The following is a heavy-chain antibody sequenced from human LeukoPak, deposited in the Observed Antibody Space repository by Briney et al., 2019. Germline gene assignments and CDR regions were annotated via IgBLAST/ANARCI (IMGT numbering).Heavy chain of an antibody. V-gene: IGHV4-61*02. CDR3: ARGRGEGRGISMVRGVRAPSYNWFDP. Sequence: SETLSLTCTVSGGSISSGSYYWSWIRQPARKGLEWIGRIYTSGSTNYNPSLKSRVTISVDTSKNQFSLKLSSVTAADTAVYYCARGRGEGRGISMVRGVRAPSYNWFDPWGHGTLVTVSS. CDR1: GGSISSGSYY. J-gene: IGHJ5*02. CDR2: IYTSGST. D-gene: IGHD3-10*01.